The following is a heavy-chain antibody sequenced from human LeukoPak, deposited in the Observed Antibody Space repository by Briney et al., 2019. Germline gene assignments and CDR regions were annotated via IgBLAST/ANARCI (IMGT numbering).Heavy chain of an antibody. CDR3: ATGSLGMTTVTTWLDY. J-gene: IGHJ4*02. CDR2: FDPEDGET. D-gene: IGHD4-17*01. V-gene: IGHV1-24*01. CDR1: GYTLTELS. Sequence: ASVKVSCKVSGYTLTELSMHWVRQAPGKGLEWMGGFDPEDGETIYARKFQGRVTMTEDTSTDTAYMELSSLRSEDTAVYYCATGSLGMTTVTTWLDYWGQGTLVTVSS.